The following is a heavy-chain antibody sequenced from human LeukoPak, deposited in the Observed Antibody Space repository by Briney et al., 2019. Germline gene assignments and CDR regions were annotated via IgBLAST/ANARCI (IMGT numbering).Heavy chain of an antibody. Sequence: PSETLPLTCAIPGGSINNYYWSWTRQPPGKGLEWIGYIYYSGTTNYSPSLNSRVNISLDTAKNQFSLRLSSVTAADTAVYYCARQTAKNVDTARFDSWGQGTLVTVSS. D-gene: IGHD5-18*01. J-gene: IGHJ4*02. CDR1: GGSINNYY. CDR2: IYYSGTT. V-gene: IGHV4-59*08. CDR3: ARQTAKNVDTARFDS.